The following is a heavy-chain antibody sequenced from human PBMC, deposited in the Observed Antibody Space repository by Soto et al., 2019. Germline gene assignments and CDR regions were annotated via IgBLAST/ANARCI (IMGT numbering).Heavy chain of an antibody. V-gene: IGHV1-2*02. CDR1: GYTFTGYY. J-gene: IGHJ5*02. D-gene: IGHD5-12*01. Sequence: ASVKVSCKASGYTFTGYYMHWVRQAPGQGLEWMGWINPNSGGTNYAQKFQGRVTMTRDTSISTAYMELSRLRSDDTAVYYCARRPYPYMVAAWCDPWGQGKLVTGSS. CDR2: INPNSGGT. CDR3: ARRPYPYMVAAWCDP.